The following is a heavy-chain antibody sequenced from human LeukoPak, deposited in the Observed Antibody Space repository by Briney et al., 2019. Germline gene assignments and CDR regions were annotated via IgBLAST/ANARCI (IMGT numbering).Heavy chain of an antibody. V-gene: IGHV3-48*03. D-gene: IGHD3-3*01. CDR1: GFSFSSYE. Sequence: GGSLRLSCAASGFSFSSYEMNWVRQAPGKGLEWVSYISSSGSTIYYADSVKGRFTISRDNAKNSLYLQMNSLRAEDTAVYYCARATDRYYDFWSGYLPVSDYWGQGTLVTVSS. CDR3: ARATDRYYDFWSGYLPVSDY. J-gene: IGHJ4*02. CDR2: ISSSGSTI.